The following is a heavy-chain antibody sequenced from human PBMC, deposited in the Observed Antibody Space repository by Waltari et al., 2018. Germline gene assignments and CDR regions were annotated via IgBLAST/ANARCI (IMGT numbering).Heavy chain of an antibody. V-gene: IGHV1-69*05. CDR3: ASRTFGVVIIDAFDI. J-gene: IGHJ3*02. CDR1: GGTFSSYA. D-gene: IGHD3-3*01. Sequence: QVQLVQSGAEVKKPGSSVKVSCKASGGTFSSYAISWVRQAPGQGLEWMGGIIPMFGTTNYAQKFQGRVTITTDESTSTAYMELSSLRSEETAVYYCASRTFGVVIIDAFDIWGQGTMVTVSS. CDR2: IIPMFGTT.